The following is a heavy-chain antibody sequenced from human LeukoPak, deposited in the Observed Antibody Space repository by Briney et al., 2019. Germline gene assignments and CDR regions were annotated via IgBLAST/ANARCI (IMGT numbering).Heavy chain of an antibody. V-gene: IGHV3-23*01. J-gene: IGHJ4*02. Sequence: PGGSLKLSCSASGFSFSIDGMSWVRQAPGKGLEWVSGIFGGAGSTYYADSVKGRFTISRDNSKNTLYLQMNSLRAEDTAVFYCAHGTVYQLDYWGQRTLVTVSS. CDR3: AHGTVYQLDY. D-gene: IGHD2-2*01. CDR2: IFGGAGST. CDR1: GFSFSIDG.